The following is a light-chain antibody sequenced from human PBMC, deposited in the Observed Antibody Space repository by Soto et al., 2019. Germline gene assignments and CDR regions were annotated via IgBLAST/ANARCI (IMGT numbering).Light chain of an antibody. CDR1: MSDVGRYDY. CDR3: CSFAGSYSSV. CDR2: DVT. J-gene: IGLJ1*01. V-gene: IGLV2-11*01. Sequence: QTPPTQPRWVSGSRGQSFTISCTGTMSDVGRYDYVSWYQQHPGKAPKLIVYDVTERPSGVPDRFSGSKSGNTASLTISGLQAEDEADYSCCSFAGSYSSVFGTGTKVTVL.